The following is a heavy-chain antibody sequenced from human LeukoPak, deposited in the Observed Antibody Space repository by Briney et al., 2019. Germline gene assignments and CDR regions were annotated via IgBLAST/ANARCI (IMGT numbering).Heavy chain of an antibody. J-gene: IGHJ4*02. CDR2: INHSGST. CDR3: ARGGFYCGGACYVDY. D-gene: IGHD2-21*02. V-gene: IGHV4-34*01. Sequence: SETPSLTCAVYGGSFSPYYWSWIRQPPGKGLEWIGEINHSGSTNYNPCLKSRVTISVDTSKNQFSLRLSSVTAADTAVYYCARGGFYCGGACYVDYWGQGTLVTVSS. CDR1: GGSFSPYY.